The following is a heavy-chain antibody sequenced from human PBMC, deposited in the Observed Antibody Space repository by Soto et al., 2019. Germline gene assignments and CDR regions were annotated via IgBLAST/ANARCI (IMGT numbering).Heavy chain of an antibody. D-gene: IGHD3-10*01. Sequence: ASVKVSCKASGYTFTSYYMHWVRQAPGQGLEWMGIINPSGGSTSYAQKFQGRVAITSDTSASTAYMELSSLRSEDTAVYYCASRVLQVLYWGQGTLVTVSS. CDR3: ASRVLQVLY. J-gene: IGHJ4*02. V-gene: IGHV1-46*01. CDR1: GYTFTSYY. CDR2: INPSGGST.